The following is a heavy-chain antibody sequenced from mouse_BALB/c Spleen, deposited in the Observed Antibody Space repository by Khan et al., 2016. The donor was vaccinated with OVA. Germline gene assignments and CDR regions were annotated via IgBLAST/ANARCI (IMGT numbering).Heavy chain of an antibody. Sequence: QVQLKESGAELAKPGASVKMSCKASGYTFTTYWMHWVKQRPGQGLEWIGYINPTSGYTDYNQKFKDKATLTADKSSSTAYMQLSCLTSDDSAVYYCARDRIDYWGQGTTLTVSS. CDR2: INPTSGYT. J-gene: IGHJ2*01. CDR3: ARDRIDY. V-gene: IGHV1-7*01. CDR1: GYTFTTYW.